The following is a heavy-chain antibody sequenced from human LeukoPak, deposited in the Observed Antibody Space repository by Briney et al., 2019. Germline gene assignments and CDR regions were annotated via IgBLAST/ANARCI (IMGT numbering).Heavy chain of an antibody. CDR1: GFTFSSYS. J-gene: IGHJ3*02. Sequence: PGGSLRLSCAASGFTFSSYSMNWVRQAPGKGLEWVSSISSGSSYIYYADSVKGRFTISRDNAKNSLYLQMNSLRAEDTAVYYCARDLLTPGAFDIWGQGTMVTVSS. CDR3: ARDLLTPGAFDI. V-gene: IGHV3-21*01. CDR2: ISSGSSYI. D-gene: IGHD1-14*01.